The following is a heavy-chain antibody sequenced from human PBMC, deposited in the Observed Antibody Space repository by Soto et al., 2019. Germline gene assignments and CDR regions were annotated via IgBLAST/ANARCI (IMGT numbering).Heavy chain of an antibody. J-gene: IGHJ4*02. V-gene: IGHV3-21*06. CDR3: ARDGLTFGGD. Sequence: EVHLVEAGGGLVKPGESLTLSCAASGFTFGSFNLNWVRQAPGKGLEWVSSISSSSAYIYYAESVKGRFTISRDNARSTLYLQMNSLRLDDTAVYVCARDGLTFGGDWGQGTLVAVSS. CDR2: ISSSSAYI. D-gene: IGHD3-16*01. CDR1: GFTFGSFN.